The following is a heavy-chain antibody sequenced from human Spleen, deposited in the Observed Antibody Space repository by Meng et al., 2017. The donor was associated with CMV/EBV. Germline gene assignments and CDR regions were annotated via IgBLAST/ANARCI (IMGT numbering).Heavy chain of an antibody. CDR2: LWYDGSNK. V-gene: IGHV3-33*06. D-gene: IGHD2-2*01. CDR1: GFTFSSYS. J-gene: IGHJ4*02. CDR3: AKDMCSSTTCWDTFDY. Sequence: GESLKISCEASGFTFSSYSMHWVRQAPGKGREWVAGLWYDGSNKYYTDSVNGRFSISRDNSKNTLYLQMNSLRAEDTAVYYWAKDMCSSTTCWDTFDYWGQGTLVTVSS.